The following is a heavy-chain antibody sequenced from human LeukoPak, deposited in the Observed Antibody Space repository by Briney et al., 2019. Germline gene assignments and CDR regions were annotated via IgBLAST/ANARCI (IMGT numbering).Heavy chain of an antibody. CDR3: ARVQYAAGTYFQH. CDR2: IYHSGST. CDR1: GYSISSGYY. D-gene: IGHD6-13*01. J-gene: IGHJ1*01. Sequence: SETLSLTCTVSGYSISSGYYWGWIRQPPGKGLGWIGSIYHSGSTYYNPSLKSRVTISVDTSKNQFSLKLSSVTAADTAVYYCARVQYAAGTYFQHWGQGTLVTVSS. V-gene: IGHV4-38-2*02.